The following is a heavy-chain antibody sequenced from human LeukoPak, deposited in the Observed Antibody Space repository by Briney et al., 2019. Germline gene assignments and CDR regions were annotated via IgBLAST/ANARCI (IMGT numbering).Heavy chain of an antibody. CDR1: GYTFTSYD. CDR2: MNPNSANT. Sequence: ASVKVSCKASGYTFTSYDINWVRQAPGQGLEWMGWMNPNSANTGYTQKFQGRVTMTRNTSISTAYMELSSLRSEDTAVYYCARVPSGGNKFDPWGQGTLVTVSS. CDR3: ARVPSGGNKFDP. D-gene: IGHD6-25*01. J-gene: IGHJ5*02. V-gene: IGHV1-8*01.